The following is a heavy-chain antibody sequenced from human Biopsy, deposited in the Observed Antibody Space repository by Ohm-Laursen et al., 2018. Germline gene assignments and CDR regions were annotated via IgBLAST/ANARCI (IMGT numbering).Heavy chain of an antibody. V-gene: IGHV4-59*07. Sequence: SDTLSLTCTVSGASIEEYYWTWIRQAPGKTLEWIASINYRGNTNYNPSLKSRVTISKDTSKNQFSLQVNSVTAADTAVYYCARTPRDSFWSGSYKRGLWFDPWGQGTLVTVSS. CDR3: ARTPRDSFWSGSYKRGLWFDP. CDR1: GASIEEYY. CDR2: INYRGNT. J-gene: IGHJ5*02. D-gene: IGHD3-3*01.